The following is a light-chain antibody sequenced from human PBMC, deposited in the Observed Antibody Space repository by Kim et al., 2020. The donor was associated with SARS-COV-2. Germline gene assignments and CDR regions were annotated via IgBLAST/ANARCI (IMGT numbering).Light chain of an antibody. CDR3: QQYNNWPPLT. CDR2: GAS. J-gene: IGKJ4*01. CDR1: QSVSSN. Sequence: EIVMTQSPATLSVSPGERATLSCRASQSVSSNLAWYHQKPGQAPRLLIYGASTRATGIPARFSGSGSGTEFTLTISSLQSEDFAVYYCQQYNNWPPLTFGGGTKLEI. V-gene: IGKV3-15*01.